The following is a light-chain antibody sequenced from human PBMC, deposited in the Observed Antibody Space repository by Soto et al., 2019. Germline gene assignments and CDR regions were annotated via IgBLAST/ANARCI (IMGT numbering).Light chain of an antibody. V-gene: IGLV2-14*01. CDR3: SSYTTSSTL. J-gene: IGLJ1*01. Sequence: QSALTQPASVSGSPGQSITISCTGTSSDVGGYNYVSWYQQHPGKAPKLMIYDVSNRPSGVSDRFSGSKSGNTASLTISGLQAEDEAHYYCSSYTTSSTLFGTGTKLTV. CDR1: SSDVGGYNY. CDR2: DVS.